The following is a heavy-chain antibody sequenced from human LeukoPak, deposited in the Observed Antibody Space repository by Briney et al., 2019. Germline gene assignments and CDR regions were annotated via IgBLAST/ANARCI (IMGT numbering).Heavy chain of an antibody. CDR2: VYAGGIT. V-gene: IGHV3-66*01. CDR3: AKEKGFYFDY. CDR1: EFTVSSNS. J-gene: IGHJ4*02. Sequence: GGSLRLSCAASEFTVSSNSMVWVRRAPGKGLAWVAVVYAGGITNYADSVKGRFIISRDDSKDTLYLQMNSLRAEDTGVYYCAKEKGFYFDYWGQGTLVTVSS.